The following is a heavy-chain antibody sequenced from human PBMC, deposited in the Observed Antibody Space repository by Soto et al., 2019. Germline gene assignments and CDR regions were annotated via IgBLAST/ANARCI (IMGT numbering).Heavy chain of an antibody. CDR3: ARDPSSSSSLYYYYYGMDV. CDR2: ISSSSTI. V-gene: IGHV3-48*02. CDR1: GFTFSSYS. Sequence: GGSLRLSCAASGFTFSSYSMNWVRQAPGKGLEWVSYISSSSTIYYADSVKGRFTISRDNAKNSLYLQMNSLRDEDTAVYYCARDPSSSSSLYYYYYGMDVWGQGTTVTVSS. D-gene: IGHD6-6*01. J-gene: IGHJ6*02.